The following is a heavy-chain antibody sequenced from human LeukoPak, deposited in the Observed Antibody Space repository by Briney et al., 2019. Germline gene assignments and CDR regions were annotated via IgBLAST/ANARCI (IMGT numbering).Heavy chain of an antibody. J-gene: IGHJ3*02. CDR2: ISAYNGNT. CDR1: GYTFTSYG. V-gene: IGHV1-18*01. Sequence: ASVKVSCKASGYTFTSYGISWVRQAPGQGLEWMGWISAYNGNTNYAQKLQGRVTMTTDTSTSTAYMELRSLRSDDTAVYYCARVVRDYYGSGSYYFDAFDIWGQGTMVTVSS. D-gene: IGHD3-10*01. CDR3: ARVVRDYYGSGSYYFDAFDI.